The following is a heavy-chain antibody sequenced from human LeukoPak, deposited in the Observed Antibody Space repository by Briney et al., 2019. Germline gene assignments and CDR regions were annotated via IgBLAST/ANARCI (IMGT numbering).Heavy chain of an antibody. CDR1: GYTFTSYD. J-gene: IGHJ4*02. D-gene: IGHD3-9*01. V-gene: IGHV1-8*01. CDR2: MNSNIGNT. Sequence: ASVKVSCKASGYTFTSYDINWVRQATGQGLEWMGWMNSNIGNTGYAQKFQGRVTMTRDTSICTAYMELSSLRSEDTAVYYCARGRYYDILTGYYSDYWGQGTLVTVSS. CDR3: ARGRYYDILTGYYSDY.